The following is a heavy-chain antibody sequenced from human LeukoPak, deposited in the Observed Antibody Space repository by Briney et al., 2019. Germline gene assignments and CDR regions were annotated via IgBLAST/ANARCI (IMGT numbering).Heavy chain of an antibody. V-gene: IGHV4-39*07. CDR3: ARRHYDFWSGSPQPYDY. D-gene: IGHD3-3*01. CDR2: INHSGST. CDR1: GFSLSTSGM. J-gene: IGHJ4*02. Sequence: SGPTLVNPTQTLTLTCTFSGFSLSTSGMCVSWIRQPPGKGLEWIGEINHSGSTNYNPSLKSRVTISVDTSKNQFSLKLSSVTAADTAVYYCARRHYDFWSGSPQPYDYWGQGTLVTVSS.